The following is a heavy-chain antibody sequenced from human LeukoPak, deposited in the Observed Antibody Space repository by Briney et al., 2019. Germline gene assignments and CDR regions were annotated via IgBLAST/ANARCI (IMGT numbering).Heavy chain of an antibody. CDR2: ISASGNTI. V-gene: IGHV3-11*01. Sequence: GGSLRLSCVVSGITLSDYYMAWIRQAPGKGLEWISYISASGNTIYYADSVQGRFTISRDNAKNSLSLQMDSLRADDTAVYYCARDRPGIAAATFDSWGQGTLVAVSS. CDR1: GITLSDYY. J-gene: IGHJ4*02. D-gene: IGHD6-13*01. CDR3: ARDRPGIAAATFDS.